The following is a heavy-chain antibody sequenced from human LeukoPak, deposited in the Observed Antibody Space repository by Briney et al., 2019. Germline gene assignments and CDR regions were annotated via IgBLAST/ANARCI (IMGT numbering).Heavy chain of an antibody. V-gene: IGHV4-39*07. CDR1: GGSISSSSYY. CDR3: ARVADYDFWSGYTGGVLYYFDY. J-gene: IGHJ4*02. CDR2: IYYSGST. D-gene: IGHD3-3*01. Sequence: PSETLSLTCTVSGGSISSSSYYWGWIRQPPGKGLEWIGSIYYSGSTYYNPSLKSRVTISVDTSKNQFSLKLSSVTAADTAVYYCARVADYDFWSGYTGGVLYYFDYWGQGTLVTVSS.